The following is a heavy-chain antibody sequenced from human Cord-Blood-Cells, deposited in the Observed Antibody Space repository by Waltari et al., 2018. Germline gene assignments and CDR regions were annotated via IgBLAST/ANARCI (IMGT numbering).Heavy chain of an antibody. D-gene: IGHD6-13*01. CDR3: ARGSSSWYFDY. CDR2: INHSGSI. CDR1: GGSFSGYY. V-gene: IGHV4-34*01. Sequence: HVQLQQWGAGLLKPSETLSPTFAVCGGSFSGYYWSWLRQPPGKGLEWIGEINHSGSINYNPSLKSRVTISVDTSKNQFSLKLSSVTAEDTAVYYCARGSSSWYFDYWGQGTLVTVSS. J-gene: IGHJ4*02.